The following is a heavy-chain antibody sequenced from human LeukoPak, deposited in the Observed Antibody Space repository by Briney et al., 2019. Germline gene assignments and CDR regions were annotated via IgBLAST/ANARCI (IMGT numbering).Heavy chain of an antibody. Sequence: ASVKVSCKASGGTFSSYAISWVRQAPGQGLEWMGRIIPILGIANYAQKFQGRVTITADKSTSTAYMELSSLRSEDTAVYYCATLRRGYSGYDDYGMDVWGQGTTVTVSS. CDR3: ATLRRGYSGYDDYGMDV. CDR1: GGTFSSYA. V-gene: IGHV1-69*04. D-gene: IGHD5-12*01. CDR2: IIPILGIA. J-gene: IGHJ6*02.